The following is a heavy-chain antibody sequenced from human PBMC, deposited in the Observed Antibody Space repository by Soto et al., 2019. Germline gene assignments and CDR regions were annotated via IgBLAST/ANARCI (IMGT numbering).Heavy chain of an antibody. CDR1: GFTFSSSW. Sequence: EVQLVESGGGLVQPGGSLRLSCAASGFTFSSSWMHWVRQAQGKGLVWVSRINSEGSSTSYAASVKGRFTISRDNAKNTLYLQMNSLRAEDTAVYYFAREGMWTTNWFDPWGQGILVTVSS. D-gene: IGHD4-17*01. V-gene: IGHV3-74*01. CDR3: AREGMWTTNWFDP. J-gene: IGHJ5*02. CDR2: INSEGSST.